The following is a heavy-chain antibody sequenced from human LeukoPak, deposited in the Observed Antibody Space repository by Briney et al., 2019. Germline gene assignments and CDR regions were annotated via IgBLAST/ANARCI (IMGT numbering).Heavy chain of an antibody. D-gene: IGHD4-17*01. V-gene: IGHV3-11*01. J-gene: IGHJ4*02. CDR1: GFTFSDYY. CDR2: ISSSGSSI. Sequence: GGSLRLSCAASGFTFSDYYVSWIRQAPGKGLEWVSYISSSGSSIYYADSVKGRFTISRDNAKNSLYLQMNSLKAEDTAFYYCARGLTTGGCDYWGQGTLVTVSS. CDR3: ARGLTTGGCDY.